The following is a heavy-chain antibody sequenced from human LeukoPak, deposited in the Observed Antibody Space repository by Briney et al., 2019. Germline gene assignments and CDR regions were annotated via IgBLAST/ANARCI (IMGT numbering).Heavy chain of an antibody. D-gene: IGHD6-13*01. CDR3: AKDQKSIAATGYDY. Sequence: TGGSLRLSCSASGFTFSSYVMHWVRQAPGKGLEWVAVIWYDGSNKYYADSVKGRFTISRDNSKNTLFLQMNSLRADDTAVYFCAKDQKSIAATGYDYWGQGTLVTVSS. V-gene: IGHV3-33*06. CDR1: GFTFSSYV. J-gene: IGHJ4*02. CDR2: IWYDGSNK.